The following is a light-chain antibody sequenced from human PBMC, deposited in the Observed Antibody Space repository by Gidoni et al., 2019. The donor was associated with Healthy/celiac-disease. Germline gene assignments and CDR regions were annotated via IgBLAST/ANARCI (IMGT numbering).Light chain of an antibody. Sequence: DIQMTQSPSTMSASVGDRVTITCRASQIISSWLAWYQQKPGKAPKLLIYKASSVESGVPSRFSGSGSGTEFTLTISSLQPDDFATYYCQQYNSYPYTFGQGTKLEIK. CDR3: QQYNSYPYT. J-gene: IGKJ2*01. CDR1: QIISSW. CDR2: KAS. V-gene: IGKV1-5*03.